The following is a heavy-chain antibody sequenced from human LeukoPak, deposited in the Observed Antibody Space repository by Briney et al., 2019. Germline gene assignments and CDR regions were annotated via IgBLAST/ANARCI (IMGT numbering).Heavy chain of an antibody. D-gene: IGHD3-10*01. V-gene: IGHV3-74*01. CDR1: GFTFRSYW. CDR3: ARARPSWFGNYEHFEY. CDR2: INSDGSST. J-gene: IGHJ4*02. Sequence: GGSLRLSCAASGFTFRSYWMHWVRQAPAKGLVWVARINSDGSSTSYADSVKGRFTIYRDNAKTTLYLQMHSLSAEDTAVYYCARARPSWFGNYEHFEYWGQGTLVPVSS.